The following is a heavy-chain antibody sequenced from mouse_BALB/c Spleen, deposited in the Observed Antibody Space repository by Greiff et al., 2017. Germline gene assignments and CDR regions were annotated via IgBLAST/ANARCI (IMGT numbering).Heavy chain of an antibody. CDR3: ALANWDVGFAY. J-gene: IGHJ3*01. Sequence: EVKLQQSGPELVKPGASVKIPCKASGYTFTDYNMDWVKQSHGKSLEWIGDINPNNGGTIYNQKFKGKATLTVDKSSSTAYMELRSLTSEDTAVYYCALANWDVGFAYWGQGTLVTVSA. CDR2: INPNNGGT. D-gene: IGHD4-1*01. CDR1: GYTFTDYN. V-gene: IGHV1-18*01.